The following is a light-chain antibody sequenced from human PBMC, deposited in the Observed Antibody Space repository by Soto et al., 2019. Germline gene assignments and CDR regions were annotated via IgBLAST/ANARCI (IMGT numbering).Light chain of an antibody. CDR3: TSYTSISLYV. V-gene: IGLV2-14*01. J-gene: IGLJ1*01. Sequence: QSVLTQPASVSGSPGQSITISCTGTSSDGGGYNYVSWYQQHPGKAPKLMIYEVSNRPSGVSNRFSGSKSGNTASLTISGLQAVDEADYYCTSYTSISLYVFGTGTKV. CDR2: EVS. CDR1: SSDGGGYNY.